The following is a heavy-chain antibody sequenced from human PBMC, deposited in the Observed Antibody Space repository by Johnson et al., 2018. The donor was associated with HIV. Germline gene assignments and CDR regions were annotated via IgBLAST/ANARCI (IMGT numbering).Heavy chain of an antibody. D-gene: IGHD6-13*01. CDR1: GFTFSSYA. CDR3: ARDSGSGGQQRGPGDI. CDR2: ISYDGSNK. V-gene: IGHV3-30*04. J-gene: IGHJ3*02. Sequence: QEQLVESGGGVVQPGRSLRLSCVASGFTFSSYAMHWVRQAPGKGLEWVAVISYDGSNKYYADSVKGRFTISRDNSKNTLYLQMNSLRTEDTAVYYCARDSGSGGQQRGPGDIWGQGTTVTVSS.